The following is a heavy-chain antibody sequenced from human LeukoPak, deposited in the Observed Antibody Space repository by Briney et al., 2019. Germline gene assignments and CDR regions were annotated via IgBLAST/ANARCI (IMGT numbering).Heavy chain of an antibody. CDR3: ARGDYYYYDSSGYSPFDY. Sequence: PRASVKVSCKASGYTFTSYAMNWVRQAPGQGLEWMGWINTNTGNPTYAQGFTGRFVFSLDTSVSTAYLQISSLKAGDTAVYYCARGDYYYYDSSGYSPFDYWGQGTLVTVSS. CDR2: INTNTGNP. D-gene: IGHD3-22*01. V-gene: IGHV7-4-1*02. J-gene: IGHJ4*02. CDR1: GYTFTSYA.